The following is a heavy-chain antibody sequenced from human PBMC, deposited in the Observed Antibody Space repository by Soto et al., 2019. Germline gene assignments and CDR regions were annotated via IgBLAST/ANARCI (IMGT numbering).Heavy chain of an antibody. CDR2: ISGSGGNT. Sequence: EVQLLESGGGLVQPGGSLRLSCATSGFTFSSYAMSWVRQAPGKGLEWVSTISGSGGNTYYADSVKGRFTISRDNSKNTLYLQMNSLRAEDTAVYYCAKSLRGRYPFDYWGQGTLVTVSS. CDR1: GFTFSSYA. CDR3: AKSLRGRYPFDY. D-gene: IGHD1-26*01. V-gene: IGHV3-23*01. J-gene: IGHJ4*02.